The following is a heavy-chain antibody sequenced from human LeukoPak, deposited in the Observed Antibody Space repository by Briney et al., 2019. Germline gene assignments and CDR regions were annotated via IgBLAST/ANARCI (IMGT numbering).Heavy chain of an antibody. CDR2: ISSSGSTI. J-gene: IGHJ4*02. V-gene: IGHV3-48*03. CDR3: ARDRDDYGDYYFDY. D-gene: IGHD4-17*01. Sequence: GGSLRLSCAASGFTFSSYEMNWVRQAPGKGLEWVSYISSSGSTIYYADSVKGRFTISRDNAKNSLYLQMNSLRAEDTAVYYCARDRDDYGDYYFDYWGQGTLVTVSS. CDR1: GFTFSSYE.